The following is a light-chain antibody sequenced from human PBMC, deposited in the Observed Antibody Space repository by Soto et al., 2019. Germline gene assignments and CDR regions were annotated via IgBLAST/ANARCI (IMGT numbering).Light chain of an antibody. CDR1: QSISSW. Sequence: IQRTESPSSLSASVGDRVTITCRASQSISSWLAWYQQKPGKAPKLLIYKASSLESGVPSRFSGSGSGTDFTLTISSLEPEDFAVYYCQQRSNWLTFGGGTKVDIK. J-gene: IGKJ4*01. CDR3: QQRSNWLT. V-gene: IGKV1-5*03. CDR2: KAS.